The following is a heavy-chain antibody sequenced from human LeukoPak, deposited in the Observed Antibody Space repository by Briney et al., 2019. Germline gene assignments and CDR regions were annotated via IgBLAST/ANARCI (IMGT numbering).Heavy chain of an antibody. J-gene: IGHJ6*03. V-gene: IGHV3-30*02. CDR3: AKDQVPMDV. CDR1: GFTFSNYG. CDR2: VHYDGSIL. Sequence: GGSLRLSCAASGFTFSNYGMHWVRQAPGKGLEWVAYVHYDGSILYYTDSVKGRFTVSRDNSKHTAYLQMSSLTSDDTGVYYCAKDQVPMDVWGKGTTVTVSS.